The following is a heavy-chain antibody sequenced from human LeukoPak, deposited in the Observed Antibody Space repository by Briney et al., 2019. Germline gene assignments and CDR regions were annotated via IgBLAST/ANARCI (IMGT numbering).Heavy chain of an antibody. CDR1: GFTFDDYA. V-gene: IGHV3-9*01. CDR3: AREPDFWSGYHF. D-gene: IGHD3-3*01. Sequence: PGRSLRLSCAASGFTFDDYAMHWVRQAPGKGLEGVSGISWNSGSIGYADSVKGRFTISRDNSKNTLYFQMNSLRTEDTAVYYCAREPDFWSGYHFWGQGTLVTVSS. J-gene: IGHJ4*02. CDR2: ISWNSGSI.